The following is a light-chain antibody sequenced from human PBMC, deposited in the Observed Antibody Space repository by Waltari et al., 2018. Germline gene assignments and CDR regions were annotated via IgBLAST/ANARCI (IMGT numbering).Light chain of an antibody. V-gene: IGLV3-1*01. CDR2: QDI. Sequence: SYELIQPHSVSVSPGQTATITCSADKLGESYVSWYQDKPGQSPLLVMYQDIERPSGIPERFSGSNSGNTATLTIGGTQAMDEADYYCQAWDTSTLVFGGGTKLTVL. CDR1: KLGESY. CDR3: QAWDTSTLV. J-gene: IGLJ2*01.